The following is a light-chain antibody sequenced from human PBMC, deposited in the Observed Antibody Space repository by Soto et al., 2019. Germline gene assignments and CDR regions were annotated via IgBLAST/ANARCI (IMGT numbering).Light chain of an antibody. CDR3: QQYGSSRT. CDR1: QSVSSSY. CDR2: GVS. V-gene: IGKV3-20*01. Sequence: EIVLTQSPGTLSLSPGERATLSCRASQSVSSSYLAWYQQKPGQAPRLLIYGVSRRATGIPDRFSGSGSGTDFTLTITRLEPEDFAVYYCQQYGSSRTFGQATKVEIK. J-gene: IGKJ1*01.